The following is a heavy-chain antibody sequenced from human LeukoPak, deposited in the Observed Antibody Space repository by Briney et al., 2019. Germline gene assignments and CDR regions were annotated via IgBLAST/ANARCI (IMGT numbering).Heavy chain of an antibody. CDR3: ARGEGFLDY. V-gene: IGHV1-18*01. Sequence: ASVTVSCKASGYTFINYGITWVRQAPGQGLEWMGWITPYNGNTNYPQKLQDRATMTTDTSTSTAYMELRSLRSDDTAVYYCARGEGFLDYWGQGTLVTVSS. CDR2: ITPYNGNT. CDR1: GYTFINYG. J-gene: IGHJ4*02. D-gene: IGHD3-16*01.